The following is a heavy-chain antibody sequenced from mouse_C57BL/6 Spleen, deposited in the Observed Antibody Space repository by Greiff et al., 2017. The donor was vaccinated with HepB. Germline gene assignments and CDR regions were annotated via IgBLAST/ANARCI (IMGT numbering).Heavy chain of an antibody. Sequence: VQLQQPGAELVRPGSSVKLSCKASGYTFTSYWMHWVKQRPIQGLEWIGNIDPSDSETHYNQKFKDKATLTVDKSSSTAYMQLSSLTSEDSAVYYCARSGATASYYFDYWGQGTTLTVSS. CDR3: ARSGATASYYFDY. CDR2: IDPSDSET. J-gene: IGHJ2*01. CDR1: GYTFTSYW. V-gene: IGHV1-52*01. D-gene: IGHD1-2*01.